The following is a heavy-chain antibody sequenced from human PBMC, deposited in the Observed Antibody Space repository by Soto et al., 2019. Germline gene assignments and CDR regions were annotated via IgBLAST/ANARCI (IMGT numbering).Heavy chain of an antibody. J-gene: IGHJ6*02. D-gene: IGHD2-21*01. CDR2: ISWNSGSI. CDR3: AKALYFGSGLHYYYGMDV. CDR1: GFTFDVYA. Sequence: SMKISSAASGFTFDVYAVHWVRQAQGMGLEWVSGISWNSGSIGYADSVKGRFTISRDNAKNSLYLQMNSLRVEDTALYYCAKALYFGSGLHYYYGMDVWGQGTTVTVSS. V-gene: IGHV3-9*01.